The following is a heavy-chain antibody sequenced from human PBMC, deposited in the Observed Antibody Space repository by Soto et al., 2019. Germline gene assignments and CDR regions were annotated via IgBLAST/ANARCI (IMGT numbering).Heavy chain of an antibody. Sequence: QVQLQESGPGLVKPSQTLSLTCTVSGGSVRRGNYYWSWIRQFPGKGLEWIGYISNSGRTHYNPSLLSRITILVDTSKTQFFLELRSVTAADTALYYCARADYATGSYYPDYWGQGTLVNVSS. V-gene: IGHV4-31*03. CDR2: ISNSGRT. CDR3: ARADYATGSYYPDY. D-gene: IGHD3-10*01. CDR1: GGSVRRGNYY. J-gene: IGHJ4*02.